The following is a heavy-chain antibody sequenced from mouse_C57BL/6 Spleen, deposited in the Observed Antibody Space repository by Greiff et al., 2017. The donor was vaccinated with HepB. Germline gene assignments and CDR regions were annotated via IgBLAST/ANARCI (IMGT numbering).Heavy chain of an antibody. CDR1: GYTFTSYG. CDR2: IYPRSGNT. J-gene: IGHJ3*01. CDR3: ARSPYDYGEAY. D-gene: IGHD2-4*01. V-gene: IGHV1-81*01. Sequence: VQVVESGAELARPGASVKLSCKASGYTFTSYGISWVKQRTGQGLEWIGEIYPRSGNTYYNEKFKGKATLTADKSSSTAYMELRSLTSEDSAVYFCARSPYDYGEAYWGQGTLVTVSA.